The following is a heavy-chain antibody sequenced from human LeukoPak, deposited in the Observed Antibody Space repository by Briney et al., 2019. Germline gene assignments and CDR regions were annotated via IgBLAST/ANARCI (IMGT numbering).Heavy chain of an antibody. V-gene: IGHV3-11*04. CDR3: AASIPFSNSYYYYYYMDV. D-gene: IGHD2/OR15-2a*01. CDR2: ISSSGSTI. CDR1: GSTFSDYY. Sequence: GGSLRLSCADSGSTFSDYYMSWIRQAPGKELEWVSYISSSGSTIYYADSVKGRFTISRDSAKNSLYLQMNSLRAEDTAVYYCAASIPFSNSYYYYYYMDVWGKGTTVTVSS. J-gene: IGHJ6*03.